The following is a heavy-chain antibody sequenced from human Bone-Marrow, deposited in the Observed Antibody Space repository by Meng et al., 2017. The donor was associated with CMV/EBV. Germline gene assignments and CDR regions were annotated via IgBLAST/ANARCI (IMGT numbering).Heavy chain of an antibody. J-gene: IGHJ4*02. V-gene: IGHV3-13*03. CDR2: IGTAGDT. CDR3: TRLVYSSSPGGLVDY. CDR1: GFTFSSYD. D-gene: IGHD6-6*01. Sequence: GESLKISCAACGFTFSSYDMHWVRQATGKGLEWVSAIGTAGDTYYPGSVKGQFTISRENAKNSLYLQMNSLRAGDTAVYYCTRLVYSSSPGGLVDYWGQGTLVTVSS.